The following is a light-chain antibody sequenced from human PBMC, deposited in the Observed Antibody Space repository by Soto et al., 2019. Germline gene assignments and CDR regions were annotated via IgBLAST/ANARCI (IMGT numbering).Light chain of an antibody. CDR3: QQYEYTTIT. V-gene: IGKV3-20*01. CDR1: QSVSRSY. CDR2: GAS. J-gene: IGKJ5*01. Sequence: THPPSTLSVSPGQRVALSCRSSQSVSRSYLGWYQQKPGQAPRLLMYGASIRAAGVPDRFSGSGSGTEFTLTIGRLEPEDIATYYCQQYEYTTITFGQGSRLEIK.